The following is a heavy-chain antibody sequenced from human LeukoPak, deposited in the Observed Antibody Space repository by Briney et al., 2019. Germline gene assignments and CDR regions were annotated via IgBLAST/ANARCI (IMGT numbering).Heavy chain of an antibody. CDR3: ARKGVIYYDSSGYPYYFDY. V-gene: IGHV3-7*01. CDR1: GFTFSSYW. Sequence: GGSLRLSCAASGFTFSSYWMSWVRQAPGKGLEWVAHIKQDGSEKYYVDSVKGRFTISRDNAKNSLYLQMNSLRAEDTAVYYCARKGVIYYDSSGYPYYFDYWGQGTLVTVSS. D-gene: IGHD3-22*01. CDR2: IKQDGSEK. J-gene: IGHJ4*02.